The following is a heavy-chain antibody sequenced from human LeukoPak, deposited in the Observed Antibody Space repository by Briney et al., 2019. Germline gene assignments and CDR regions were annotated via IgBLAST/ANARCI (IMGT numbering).Heavy chain of an antibody. D-gene: IGHD3-10*01. CDR3: ARDNDYYGSGTQLDY. Sequence: GGSLRLSCAASGFTFSSYSMNWVRQAPGKGLEWVSSISSSSSYIYYADSVKGRFTISRDNAKNSLYLQMNSLRAEDTAVYYCARDNDYYGSGTQLDYWGQGTLVTVSS. CDR2: ISSSSSYI. CDR1: GFTFSSYS. J-gene: IGHJ4*02. V-gene: IGHV3-21*01.